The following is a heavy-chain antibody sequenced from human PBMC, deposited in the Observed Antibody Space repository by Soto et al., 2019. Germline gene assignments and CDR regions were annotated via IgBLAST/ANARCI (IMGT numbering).Heavy chain of an antibody. CDR2: ISGYNGNT. V-gene: IGHV1-18*01. CDR1: GYTFSNYG. Sequence: QVQLVQAGAEVKKPGASVTVSCKTSGYTFSNYGINWVRQAPGQWLEGMGWISGYNGNTNYAQTVQGRVTMTTDTSTGTVYMELRSLKSDDTAIYYCSRFIMVGGWFDPNYYHGMDVWGQGTTVTVSS. D-gene: IGHD6-19*01. J-gene: IGHJ6*02. CDR3: SRFIMVGGWFDPNYYHGMDV.